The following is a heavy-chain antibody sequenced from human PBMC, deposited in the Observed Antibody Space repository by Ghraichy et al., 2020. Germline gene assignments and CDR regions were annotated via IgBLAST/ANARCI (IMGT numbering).Heavy chain of an antibody. Sequence: ASVKVSCKASGYTFTSYGISWVRQAPGQWLEWMGWISAYNGNTNYAQKLQGRVTMTTDTSTSTAYMELRSLRSDDTAVYYCARVVRYSSGWYKDGFDPWGQGTLVTVSS. CDR2: ISAYNGNT. J-gene: IGHJ5*02. D-gene: IGHD6-19*01. CDR3: ARVVRYSSGWYKDGFDP. CDR1: GYTFTSYG. V-gene: IGHV1-18*01.